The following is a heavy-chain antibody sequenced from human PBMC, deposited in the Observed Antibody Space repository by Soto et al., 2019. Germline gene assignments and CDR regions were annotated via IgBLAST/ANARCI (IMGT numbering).Heavy chain of an antibody. J-gene: IGHJ4*02. Sequence: AXVEVSCQGSGYTFTIYYMHWVRQAPGQGLEWMGIINPSGGSTSYAQKFQGGVTMTRDTSKNTLYLQMNSLRAEDTAVYYCAKSFSLVGATGYWGQGTLVTVSS. D-gene: IGHD1-26*01. CDR1: GYTFTIYY. CDR3: AKSFSLVGATGY. CDR2: INPSGGST. V-gene: IGHV1-46*01.